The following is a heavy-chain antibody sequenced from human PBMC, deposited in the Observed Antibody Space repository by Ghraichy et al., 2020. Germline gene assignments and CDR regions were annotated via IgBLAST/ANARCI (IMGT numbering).Heavy chain of an antibody. D-gene: IGHD6-13*01. CDR3: ARMAAADKWFDP. V-gene: IGHV4-59*01. CDR1: GGSISTYY. J-gene: IGHJ5*02. Sequence: SETLSLTCTVSGGSISTYYWSWIRQPPGKGLEWIGYIYYSGSTKYNPSLKSRVTISVDTSKNQFSLKLSSVTAADTAVYYCARMAAADKWFDPWGQGTLVTVSS. CDR2: IYYSGST.